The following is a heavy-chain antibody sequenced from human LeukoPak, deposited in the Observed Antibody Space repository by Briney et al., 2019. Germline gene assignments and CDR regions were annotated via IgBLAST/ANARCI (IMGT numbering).Heavy chain of an antibody. CDR1: GFTFSSYW. Sequence: GGSLRLSCAASGFTFSSYWMHWVRQVPGKGLVWVARINPGGSSITYADSVKGRFTTSRDNAKNTLYLQMDSLRAEDTGVYYCARGNQADDYWGQGTLVTVSS. V-gene: IGHV3-74*01. CDR2: INPGGSSI. J-gene: IGHJ4*02. D-gene: IGHD1-14*01. CDR3: ARGNQADDY.